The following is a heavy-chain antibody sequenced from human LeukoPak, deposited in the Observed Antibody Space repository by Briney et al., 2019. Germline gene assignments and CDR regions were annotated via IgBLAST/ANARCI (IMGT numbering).Heavy chain of an antibody. D-gene: IGHD5-18*01. CDR2: ISSSSLTI. CDR3: ARDPGIQLWDYYFDY. J-gene: IGHJ4*02. Sequence: GGSLRLSCAASGFTFSTYDMNWVRQAPGKGLEWISYISSSSLTIYYADSVKGRFTISRDNSKNTLYLQMNSLRAEDTAVYYCARDPGIQLWDYYFDYWGQGTLVTVSS. V-gene: IGHV3-48*01. CDR1: GFTFSTYD.